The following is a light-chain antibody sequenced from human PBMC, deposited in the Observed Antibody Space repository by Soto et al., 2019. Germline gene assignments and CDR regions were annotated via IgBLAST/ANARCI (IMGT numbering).Light chain of an antibody. CDR1: QPIXSW. J-gene: IGKJ4*02. Sequence: DIQMTQSASTLSGSVGDRVTITCRASQPIXSWLGWYQQKPGKAPKLLXYKASTLQSGVPSRFGGGGSGTDFTLTISSLQPDDFATYYCQQVNVYPATFGGGTKVDIK. CDR3: QQVNVYPAT. V-gene: IGKV1-5*03. CDR2: KAS.